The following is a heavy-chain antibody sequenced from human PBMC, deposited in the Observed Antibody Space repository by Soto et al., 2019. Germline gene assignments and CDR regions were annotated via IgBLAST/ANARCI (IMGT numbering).Heavy chain of an antibody. CDR3: ASVGPLQRLDY. Sequence: SETLSLTCAVSGGSISSGGYSWSWIRQPPGKGLEWIGYIYHSGSTYYNPSLKSRVTISVDRSKNQFSLKLSSVTAADTAVYYYASVGPLQRLDYRSQGTLVIVSS. CDR2: IYHSGST. CDR1: GGSISSGGYS. D-gene: IGHD4-4*01. J-gene: IGHJ4*02. V-gene: IGHV4-30-2*01.